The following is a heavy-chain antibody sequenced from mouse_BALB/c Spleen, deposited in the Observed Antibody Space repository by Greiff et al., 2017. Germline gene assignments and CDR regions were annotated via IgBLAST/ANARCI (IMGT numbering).Heavy chain of an antibody. CDR1: GYSFTGYF. D-gene: IGHD1-1*01. Sequence: VQLQQSGPELVKPGASVKISCKASGYSFTGYFKNWVMQSHGKSLEWIGRINPYNGDTFYNQKFKGKATLTVDKSSSTAHMELRSLASEDSAVYYCARWDYYGSSNYFDYWGQGTTLTVSS. V-gene: IGHV1-20*02. J-gene: IGHJ2*01. CDR3: ARWDYYGSSNYFDY. CDR2: INPYNGDT.